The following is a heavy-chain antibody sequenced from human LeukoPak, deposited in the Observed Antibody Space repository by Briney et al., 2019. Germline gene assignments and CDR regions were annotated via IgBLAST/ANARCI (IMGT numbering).Heavy chain of an antibody. CDR2: IYPGDPDT. Sequence: GESLKISCKGSGYSFTSYWIGWVRQMPGKGLEWMGIIYPGDPDTRYSPSFQGQVTISADKSISTAYLQWSSLKASDTAMYYCARRGYCSSTSCYRFGLYNWFDPWGQGTLVTVSS. CDR3: ARRGYCSSTSCYRFGLYNWFDP. CDR1: GYSFTSYW. V-gene: IGHV5-51*01. D-gene: IGHD2-2*01. J-gene: IGHJ5*02.